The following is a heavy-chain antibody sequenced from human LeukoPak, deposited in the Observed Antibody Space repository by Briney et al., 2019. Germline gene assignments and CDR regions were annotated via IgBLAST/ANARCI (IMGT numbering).Heavy chain of an antibody. Sequence: GGSLRLSCAASGFTLSSYWMSWVRQAPGKGLEWVANIKQDGSEKYYVDSVKGRFTISRDNAKNSLYLQMNSLRAEDTAVYYCARDRGVTDPFDYWGQGTLVTVSS. CDR3: ARDRGVTDPFDY. V-gene: IGHV3-7*01. D-gene: IGHD2-21*02. J-gene: IGHJ4*02. CDR1: GFTLSSYW. CDR2: IKQDGSEK.